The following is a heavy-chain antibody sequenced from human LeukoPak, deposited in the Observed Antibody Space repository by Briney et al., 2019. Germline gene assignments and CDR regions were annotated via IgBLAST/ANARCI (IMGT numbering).Heavy chain of an antibody. J-gene: IGHJ4*02. CDR1: GYSISSGYY. Sequence: SETLSLTCTVSGYSISSGYYWGWIRQPPGKGLEWIGSIYHSGSTYYNPSLKSRVTISVDTSKNQFSLKLSSVTAADTAVYYCASHQPFDYWGQGTLVTVSS. CDR3: ASHQPFDY. CDR2: IYHSGST. V-gene: IGHV4-38-2*02.